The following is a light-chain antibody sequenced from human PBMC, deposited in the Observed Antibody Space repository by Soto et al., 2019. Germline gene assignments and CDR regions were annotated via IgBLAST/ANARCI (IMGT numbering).Light chain of an antibody. Sequence: DIVLTQSPGTLSLSPGERATLSCRASQSVSSSSLAWYQQKPGQAPWLLIYGASSRATGIPDRFSGSGSGTDFTLTISRLEPEDFAVYYCQQYGSSPRTFGQGTKVEIK. V-gene: IGKV3-20*01. J-gene: IGKJ1*01. CDR1: QSVSSSS. CDR3: QQYGSSPRT. CDR2: GAS.